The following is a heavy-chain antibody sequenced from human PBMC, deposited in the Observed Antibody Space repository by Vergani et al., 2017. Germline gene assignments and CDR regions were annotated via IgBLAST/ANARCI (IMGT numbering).Heavy chain of an antibody. Sequence: EVQLVQSGAEVKKPGATMKISCKVSGYTFTDHYMHWVKQAPGKGLEWMGLVDPEDGETIYAEKFKGRVTIAADTSTDTAHLELSSLRSEDTAVYYCAKNPSISTTRHYYAMDVWGRETTVTISS. CDR2: VDPEDGET. D-gene: IGHD1-1*01. CDR3: AKNPSISTTRHYYAMDV. CDR1: GYTFTDHY. V-gene: IGHV1-69-2*01. J-gene: IGHJ6*02.